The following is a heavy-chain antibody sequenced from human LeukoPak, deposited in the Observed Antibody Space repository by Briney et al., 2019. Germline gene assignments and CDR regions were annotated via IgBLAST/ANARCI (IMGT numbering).Heavy chain of an antibody. Sequence: GGSLRLSCAASGFTFSSYAMSWVRQAPGKGLEWVSAISGSGGSTYYADSVKGRFTISRDNSKNTLYLQMNSLRAEDTAVYYCAKDPSQGGVYIAVAGDPFDYWGQGTLVTVSS. CDR1: GFTFSSYA. D-gene: IGHD6-19*01. CDR3: AKDPSQGGVYIAVAGDPFDY. J-gene: IGHJ4*02. CDR2: ISGSGGST. V-gene: IGHV3-23*01.